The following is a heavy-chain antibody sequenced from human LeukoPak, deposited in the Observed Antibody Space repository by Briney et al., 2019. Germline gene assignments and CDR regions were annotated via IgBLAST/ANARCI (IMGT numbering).Heavy chain of an antibody. CDR2: ISGSGGST. CDR1: GFTFSSYG. J-gene: IGHJ3*02. V-gene: IGHV3-23*01. Sequence: PGGSLRLSCAASGFTFSSYGMHWVRQAPGKGLEWVSAISGSGGSTYYADSVKGRFTISRDNSKNTLYLQMNSLRAEDTAVYYCAKVKEQWFDHAFDIWGQGTMVTVSS. CDR3: AKVKEQWFDHAFDI. D-gene: IGHD6-19*01.